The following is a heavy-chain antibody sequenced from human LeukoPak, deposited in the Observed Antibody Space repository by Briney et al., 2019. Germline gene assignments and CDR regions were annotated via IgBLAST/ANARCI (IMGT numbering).Heavy chain of an antibody. CDR2: IYWNDDK. J-gene: IGHJ4*02. CDR1: GFSFTTTGVG. Sequence: SGPTLVKPTQTLTLTCSFSGFSFTTTGVGVGWIRQPPGKALEWLTLIYWNDDKYYSPSLRSRLTIIKDTSKNQVVLTMTNTDPVDTATYYCAHRITGGTYRLDYWGQGTLVTVSS. D-gene: IGHD1-26*01. V-gene: IGHV2-5*01. CDR3: AHRITGGTYRLDY.